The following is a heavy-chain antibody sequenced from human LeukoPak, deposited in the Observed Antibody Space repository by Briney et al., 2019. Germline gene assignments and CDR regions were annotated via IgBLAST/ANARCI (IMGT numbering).Heavy chain of an antibody. Sequence: SGGSLRLSCAASGFTFSNAWMSWARQAPGKGLKWVSVIYSGGSTYYADSVKGRFTISRDNSKNTLYLQMNSLRAEDTAVYYCASRATVTTDRFWFDPWGQGTLVTVSS. CDR3: ASRATVTTDRFWFDP. J-gene: IGHJ5*02. CDR1: GFTFSNAW. CDR2: IYSGGST. V-gene: IGHV3-53*01. D-gene: IGHD4-11*01.